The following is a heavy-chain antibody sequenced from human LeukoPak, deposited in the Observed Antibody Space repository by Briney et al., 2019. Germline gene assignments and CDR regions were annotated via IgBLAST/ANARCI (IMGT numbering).Heavy chain of an antibody. Sequence: PSETLSLTCAVYGASFSGFHWSWIRQPPGKGLEWIGEINHSGSTNYNPSLKSRVTISVDTSKNQFSLKLSSVTAADTAVYYCATGQWLDNYWDQGTLVTVSS. CDR1: GASFSGFH. D-gene: IGHD6-19*01. CDR2: INHSGST. CDR3: ATGQWLDNY. J-gene: IGHJ4*02. V-gene: IGHV4-34*01.